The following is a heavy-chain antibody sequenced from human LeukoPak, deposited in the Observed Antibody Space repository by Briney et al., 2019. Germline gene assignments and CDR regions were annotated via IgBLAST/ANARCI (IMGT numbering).Heavy chain of an antibody. V-gene: IGHV3-30*02. J-gene: IGHJ4*02. D-gene: IGHD4-23*01. CDR1: GFTFSSYG. CDR2: IRYDGSNK. CDR3: AKERVPTVASYYFDY. Sequence: PGGSLRLSCAASGFTFSSYGMHWVRQAPGKGLEWVAFIRYDGSNKYYADSVKGRFTISRDNSKNTLYLQMNSLRAEDTAVYYCAKERVPTVASYYFDYWGQGTLVTVSS.